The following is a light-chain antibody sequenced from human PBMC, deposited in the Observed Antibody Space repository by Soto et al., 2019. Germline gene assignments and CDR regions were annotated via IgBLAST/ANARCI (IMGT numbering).Light chain of an antibody. J-gene: IGLJ2*01. V-gene: IGLV2-14*01. CDR1: SSDVGGYNY. CDR3: SSYTSSSTVV. Sequence: QSALTQPASVSGSPGQSITISCTGTSSDVGGYNYVSWYQQHPGKAPKLMIYDVSNRPSGVSNRFSGSKSGNTAPLTISGLQDEDEADYYCSSYTSSSTVVFGGGTKLTVL. CDR2: DVS.